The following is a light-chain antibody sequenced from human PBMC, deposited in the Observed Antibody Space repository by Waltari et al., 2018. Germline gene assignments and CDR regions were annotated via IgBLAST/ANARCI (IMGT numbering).Light chain of an antibody. Sequence: DIQMTQSPSSLSASVGDRVTITCRASQSISSYLNWYQQKPGQAPKLLIYAASSLQSGFPSRFSGSGSGTDFTRTISSLQPEDVATYYCQPSYSTPQTFGQGTKVEIK. V-gene: IGKV1-39*01. CDR2: AAS. J-gene: IGKJ1*01. CDR3: QPSYSTPQT. CDR1: QSISSY.